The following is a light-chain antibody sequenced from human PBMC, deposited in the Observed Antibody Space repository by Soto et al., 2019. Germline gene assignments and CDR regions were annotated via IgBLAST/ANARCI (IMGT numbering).Light chain of an antibody. CDR3: QQYNNWPLT. CDR1: QSVSSN. CDR2: DVS. V-gene: IGKV3D-15*01. J-gene: IGKJ4*01. Sequence: EIVMTQSPATLSVSPGERATLSCWASQSVSSNLAWYRQKPGQAPRLLIYDVSTRATGIPTRFSGSGSGTEFTLTISSLQSEDFAAYYCQQYNNWPLTFGGGTKVDIK.